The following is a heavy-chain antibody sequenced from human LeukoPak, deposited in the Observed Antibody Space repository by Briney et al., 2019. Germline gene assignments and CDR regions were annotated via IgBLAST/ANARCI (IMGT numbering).Heavy chain of an antibody. J-gene: IGHJ3*01. Sequence: GGSLRLSCAASGFPFSNYALSWVRQAPGKGLEWVAAISGGGVNTFYAESVKGRFTVSRDNSEKTLHLQMNSLRVDDTAVYYCAKEGRGYDFWGGYTFDVWGRGTMVTVSS. CDR2: ISGGGVNT. V-gene: IGHV3-23*01. CDR1: GFPFSNYA. D-gene: IGHD3-3*01. CDR3: AKEGRGYDFWGGYTFDV.